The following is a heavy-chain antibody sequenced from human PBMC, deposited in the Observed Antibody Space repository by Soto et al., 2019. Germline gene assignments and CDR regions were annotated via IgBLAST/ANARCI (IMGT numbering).Heavy chain of an antibody. J-gene: IGHJ5*02. D-gene: IGHD6-19*01. CDR3: FIFSPPASSGWYPNWFDP. V-gene: IGHV1-8*01. CDR1: GYTFTSYD. Sequence: GASVKVSCKASGYTFTSYDINWVRQATGQGLEWMGWMNPNSGNTGYAQKFQGRVTMTRNTSISTAYMELSSLRSEDTDVYYCFIFSPPASSGWYPNWFDPWGQGTLVTVSS. CDR2: MNPNSGNT.